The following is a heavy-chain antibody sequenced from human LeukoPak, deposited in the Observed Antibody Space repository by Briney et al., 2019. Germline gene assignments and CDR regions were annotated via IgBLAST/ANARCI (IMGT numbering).Heavy chain of an antibody. D-gene: IGHD3-22*01. CDR1: GGTFSSYA. CDR2: IIPIFGTA. Sequence: SVKVSCKASGGTFSSYAISWVRQAPGQGLEWMGGIIPIFGTANYAQKFQGRVTITADKSTSTAYMELSSLRSEDTAMYYCARARHYYDSSGYWWGQGTLVTVSS. J-gene: IGHJ4*02. V-gene: IGHV1-69*06. CDR3: ARARHYYDSSGYW.